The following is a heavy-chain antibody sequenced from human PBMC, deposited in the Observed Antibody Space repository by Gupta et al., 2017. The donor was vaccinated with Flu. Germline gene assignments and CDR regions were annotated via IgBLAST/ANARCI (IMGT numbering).Heavy chain of an antibody. Sequence: EVQLVESGGGLVQPGGSLRLSCAASGFTFSSYSMNWVRQAPGKGLEWVSYISSSSSTIYYADSVKGRFTISRDNAKNSLYLQMNSLRAEDTAVYYCAREYSSGWYLIVEGYYGMDVWGQGTTVTVSS. CDR2: ISSSSSTI. D-gene: IGHD6-19*01. CDR3: AREYSSGWYLIVEGYYGMDV. V-gene: IGHV3-48*01. J-gene: IGHJ6*02. CDR1: GFTFSSYS.